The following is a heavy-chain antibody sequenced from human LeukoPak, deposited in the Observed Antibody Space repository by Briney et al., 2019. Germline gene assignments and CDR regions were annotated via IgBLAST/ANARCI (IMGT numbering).Heavy chain of an antibody. J-gene: IGHJ5*02. CDR1: TFTFSNYW. CDR3: ARHYGP. D-gene: IGHD3-10*01. Sequence: PGGSLRLSCAASTFTFSNYWMSWIRQPPGKGLEWIGSIYDSGSTYYNPSLKSRVTISVDTSKNQFSLKLNSVTAADTAVYYCARHYGPWGQGTLVTVSS. CDR2: IYDSGST. V-gene: IGHV4-39*01.